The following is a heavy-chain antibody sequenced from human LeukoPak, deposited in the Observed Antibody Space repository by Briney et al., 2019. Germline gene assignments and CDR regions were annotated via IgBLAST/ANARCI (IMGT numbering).Heavy chain of an antibody. Sequence: GRSLRLSCAASGFTFSSYGMHWVRQAPGKGLEWVAVIWYDTSNKYYADSVKGRFTISRDNSQNTLYPQMSSLTADDTAVYYCARAPDYGGNSEGDYWGQGTLVTVSS. CDR1: GFTFSSYG. CDR2: IWYDTSNK. V-gene: IGHV3-33*01. J-gene: IGHJ4*02. CDR3: ARAPDYGGNSEGDY. D-gene: IGHD4-23*01.